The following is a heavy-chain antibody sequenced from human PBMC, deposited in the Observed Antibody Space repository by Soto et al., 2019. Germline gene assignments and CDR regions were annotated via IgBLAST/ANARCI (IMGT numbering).Heavy chain of an antibody. Sequence: SETLSLTCAVVGDSLRGQSWNWIRQSPGKGLEWIGELDQSGGTNYNPSLKSRAIISDDTSKNQFSLTLTSVTAADTAVYYCAREGSYGWLGESLDVWGQGTTVTVSS. CDR3: AREGSYGWLGESLDV. CDR1: GDSLRGQS. D-gene: IGHD6-19*01. V-gene: IGHV4-34*01. J-gene: IGHJ6*02. CDR2: LDQSGGT.